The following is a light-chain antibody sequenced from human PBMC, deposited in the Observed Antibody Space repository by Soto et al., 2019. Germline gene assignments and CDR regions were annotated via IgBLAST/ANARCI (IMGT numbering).Light chain of an antibody. CDR1: SSDVGGYNY. Sequence: QSALTQPASVSWSPGQSITISCTGTSSDVGGYNYVSWYQQHPGKAPKLMIYDVSNRPSGVSNRFSGSKSGNTASLTISGLQAEDEADYYCSSYTSSSTGVFGGGTKVTVL. CDR2: DVS. J-gene: IGLJ3*02. CDR3: SSYTSSSTGV. V-gene: IGLV2-14*01.